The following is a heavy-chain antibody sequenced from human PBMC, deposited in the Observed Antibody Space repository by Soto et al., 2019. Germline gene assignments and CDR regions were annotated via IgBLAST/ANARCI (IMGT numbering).Heavy chain of an antibody. Sequence: QVQLVESGGGVVQPGRSLRLSCAASGFTFSNYGMHWVHQAPGKGLEWVAVIWYDGSNKYYADSVKGRFTISRDNSKNTLYLQMNSLRAEDTAVYYCARDQVESGSYFPFDYWGQGSLVTVSS. J-gene: IGHJ4*02. CDR1: GFTFSNYG. CDR3: ARDQVESGSYFPFDY. D-gene: IGHD1-26*01. V-gene: IGHV3-33*01. CDR2: IWYDGSNK.